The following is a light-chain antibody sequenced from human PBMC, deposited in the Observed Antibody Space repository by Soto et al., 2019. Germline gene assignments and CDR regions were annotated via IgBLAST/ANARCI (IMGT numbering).Light chain of an antibody. CDR1: QSVSSNY. V-gene: IGKV3D-20*02. CDR3: QQRSNWPLIT. J-gene: IGKJ5*01. Sequence: EVLFTQSPGTLSLSPGERATLSCSASQSVSSNYLAWYQQRPGQAPRLLIYGASSRANGIPARISGSGSGTDFTLTISRLEPEDFAVYYCQQRSNWPLITFGQGTRLEIK. CDR2: GAS.